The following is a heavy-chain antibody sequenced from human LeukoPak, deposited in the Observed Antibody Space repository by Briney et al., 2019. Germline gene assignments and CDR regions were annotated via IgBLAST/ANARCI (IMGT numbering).Heavy chain of an antibody. CDR2: IGTIITTT. CDR1: GFTFSPYE. V-gene: IGHV3-48*03. J-gene: IGHJ4*02. D-gene: IGHD6-13*01. CDR3: ARTVYDVRGQRLVPGFGY. Sequence: AGSLTLSCAASGFTFSPYELNWLRQAPGKGLEWGSYIGTIITTTSYADSVKGRFTVSRDDAKSSLYLQMSSLRAEDTAVYYCARTVYDVRGQRLVPGFGYWGQGTLVTVSS.